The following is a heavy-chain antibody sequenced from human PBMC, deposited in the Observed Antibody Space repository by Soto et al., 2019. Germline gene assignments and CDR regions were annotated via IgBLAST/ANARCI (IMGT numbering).Heavy chain of an antibody. CDR2: ISYDGRNK. D-gene: IGHD6-19*01. Sequence: QPVGSLRLSCAASGFTFSSYGMHWVRQAPGKGLEWVAVISYDGRNKYYADSVKGRFTISRDNSKNTLYLQMSSLRAEDTAVYYCVKDGSSGWPYYYGLDVWGQGTTVTVSS. J-gene: IGHJ6*02. V-gene: IGHV3-30*18. CDR3: VKDGSSGWPYYYGLDV. CDR1: GFTFSSYG.